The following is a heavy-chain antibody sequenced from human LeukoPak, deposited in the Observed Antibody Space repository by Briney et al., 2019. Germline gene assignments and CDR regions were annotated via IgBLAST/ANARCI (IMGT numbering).Heavy chain of an antibody. CDR1: GSPFTTYW. V-gene: IGHV5-51*01. Sequence: PGGPRQISGKGSGSPFTTYWSGGVRQMHGKGLEGMGIIYPGDSDTSYSPSFQGQVTIAVDKSITTAYLQWSSLKASDTAIYYCARGIVGATRISSFDYWAQGTLVSVSS. CDR2: IYPGDSDT. CDR3: ARGIVGATRISSFDY. D-gene: IGHD1-26*01. J-gene: IGHJ4*02.